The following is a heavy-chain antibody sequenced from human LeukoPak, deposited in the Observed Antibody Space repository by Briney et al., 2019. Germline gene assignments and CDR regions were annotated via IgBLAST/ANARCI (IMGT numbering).Heavy chain of an antibody. V-gene: IGHV4-34*01. D-gene: IGHD6-13*01. CDR3: ARGVLYSSSWYPRGFDP. J-gene: IGHJ5*02. CDR1: GGSFSGYY. Sequence: PSETLSLTCAVYGGSFSGYYWSWLRQPPGKGLEWIGEINHSGSTNYNPSLKRRRTISVHTSKNQFSLKLSSVTAADTAVYYCARGVLYSSSWYPRGFDPWGEGTLVTVSS. CDR2: INHSGST.